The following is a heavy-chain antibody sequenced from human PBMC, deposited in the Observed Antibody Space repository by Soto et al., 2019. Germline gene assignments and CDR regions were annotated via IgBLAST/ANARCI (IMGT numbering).Heavy chain of an antibody. J-gene: IGHJ6*02. Sequence: PGRSLRLSCAASGFTVSSNYMSWVRQAPGKGLEWVSVIYSGGSTYYADSVKGRFTISRHNSKNTLYLQMNSLRAEDTAVYYCARVVGAAAGTRPHYYYSYGMDVWGQGTTVTVSS. D-gene: IGHD6-13*01. V-gene: IGHV3-53*04. CDR1: GFTVSSNY. CDR2: IYSGGST. CDR3: ARVVGAAAGTRPHYYYSYGMDV.